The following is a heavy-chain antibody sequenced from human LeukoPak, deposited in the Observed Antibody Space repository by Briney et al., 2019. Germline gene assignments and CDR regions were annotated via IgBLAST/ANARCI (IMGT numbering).Heavy chain of an antibody. D-gene: IGHD4-11*01. J-gene: IGHJ4*02. CDR3: ARDSIMSTVTTDY. V-gene: IGHV3-73*01. Sequence: PGGSLRLSCAASGFTFSGSAMHWVRQASGKGLEWVGRIRSKANSYATAYAASVKGRFTISRDDSKNTAYLQMNSLRAEDTAVYYCARDSIMSTVTTDYWGQGTLVTVSS. CDR1: GFTFSGSA. CDR2: IRSKANSYAT.